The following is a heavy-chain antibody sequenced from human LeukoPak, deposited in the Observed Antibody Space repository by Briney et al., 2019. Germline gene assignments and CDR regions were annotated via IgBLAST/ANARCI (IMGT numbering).Heavy chain of an antibody. J-gene: IGHJ4*02. D-gene: IGHD6-13*01. CDR3: ASSGSFRQQLVK. V-gene: IGHV4-59*01. Sequence: SETLSLTCTVSGGSINSYYWSWIRQPPGKGLEWIGYIYYSGSTNYNPSLESRVTISVDTSKNQFSLKLSSVTAADTAVYYCASSGSFRQQLVKWGQGTLVTVSS. CDR1: GGSINSYY. CDR2: IYYSGST.